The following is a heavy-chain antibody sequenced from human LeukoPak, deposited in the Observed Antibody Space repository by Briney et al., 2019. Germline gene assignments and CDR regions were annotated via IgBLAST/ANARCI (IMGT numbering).Heavy chain of an antibody. CDR3: ATGTGYCSSGSCYDY. Sequence: PSETLSLTCTVSGGSIRSYYWSWIRQHPGKGLEWIGYIYYSGSTYYNPSLKSRVTISVDTSKNQFSLKLSSVTAADTAVYYCATGTGYCSSGSCYDYWGQGTLVTVSS. D-gene: IGHD2-15*01. CDR2: IYYSGST. CDR1: GGSIRSYY. J-gene: IGHJ4*02. V-gene: IGHV4-59*06.